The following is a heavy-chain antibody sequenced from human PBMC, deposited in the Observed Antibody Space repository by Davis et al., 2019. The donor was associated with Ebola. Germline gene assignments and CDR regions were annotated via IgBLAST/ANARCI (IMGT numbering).Heavy chain of an antibody. CDR3: ARDPGGLLWFGELSDFDY. CDR1: GFTFSSYG. CDR2: INGDGRRT. J-gene: IGHJ4*02. Sequence: GESLKISCAASGFTFSSYGMHWVRQAPGKGLVWVSRINGDGRRTNYADSVKGRFTISRDNAKNTLYLQMNSLRAEDTAVYYCARDPGGLLWFGELSDFDYWGQGTLVTVSS. D-gene: IGHD3-10*01. V-gene: IGHV3-74*01.